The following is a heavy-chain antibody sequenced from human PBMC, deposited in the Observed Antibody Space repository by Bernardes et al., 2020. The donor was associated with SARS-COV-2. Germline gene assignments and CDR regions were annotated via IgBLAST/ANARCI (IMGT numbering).Heavy chain of an antibody. Sequence: ASVKVSCKASGYIFANYAIQWVRQAPGQRLEWMGWINAGNGNTKYSLKFQGRVTITRDTSASTAYMELSSLRSEDTAVYYCARGYDILTANAGVQVFDPWGQGTLVTVSS. CDR1: GYIFANYA. V-gene: IGHV1-3*01. CDR2: INAGNGNT. D-gene: IGHD3-9*01. CDR3: ARGYDILTANAGVQVFDP. J-gene: IGHJ5*02.